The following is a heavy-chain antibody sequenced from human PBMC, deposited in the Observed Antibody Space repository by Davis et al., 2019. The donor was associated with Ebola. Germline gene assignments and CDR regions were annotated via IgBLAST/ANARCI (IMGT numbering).Heavy chain of an antibody. CDR3: ARGTYCGGDCKPNDY. D-gene: IGHD2-21*01. J-gene: IGHJ4*02. CDR2: INPNSGGT. Sequence: ASVKVSCKASGYTFTGYYMHWVRQAPGQGLEWMGWINPNSGGTNYAQKFQGRVTMTRDTSISTAYMELSRLRSDDTAVYYCARGTYCGGDCKPNDYWGQGTLVTVSS. V-gene: IGHV1-2*02. CDR1: GYTFTGYY.